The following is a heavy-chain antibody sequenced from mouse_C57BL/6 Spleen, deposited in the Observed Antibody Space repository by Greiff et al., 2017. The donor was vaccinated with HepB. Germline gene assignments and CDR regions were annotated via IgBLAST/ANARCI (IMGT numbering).Heavy chain of an antibody. Sequence: EVMLVESAGGLVQPGSSMKLSCTASGFTFSDYYMAWVRPVPEKGLEWVANINYDGSSTYYMDSLKSRFIISRDNAKNILYLQMSSLKSEDTATYYCAREETVYWYFDVWGTGTTVTVSS. D-gene: IGHD1-1*01. CDR3: AREETVYWYFDV. CDR2: INYDGSST. V-gene: IGHV5-16*01. J-gene: IGHJ1*03. CDR1: GFTFSDYY.